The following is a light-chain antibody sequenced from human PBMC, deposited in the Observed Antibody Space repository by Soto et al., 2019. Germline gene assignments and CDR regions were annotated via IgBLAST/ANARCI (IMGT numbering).Light chain of an antibody. CDR3: QQYGGSLT. CDR1: QRISSTY. J-gene: IGKJ4*01. Sequence: EIVLTQSPGTLSLSPGERATLSCRAMQRISSTYLAWYQQKRGQAPRLLIYGASSRATGIPDRFSGSGSGTDFTLTISRPEPEDFALNYCQQYGGSLTFGGGTKVEIK. CDR2: GAS. V-gene: IGKV3-20*01.